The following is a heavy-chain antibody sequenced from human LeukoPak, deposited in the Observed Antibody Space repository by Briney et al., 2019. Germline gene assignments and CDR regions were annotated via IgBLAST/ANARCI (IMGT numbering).Heavy chain of an antibody. D-gene: IGHD6-13*01. Sequence: GESLKISCKGSGYTFTTYWIGWVRQMPGKGLEWMGIIYPGDSDLRYSPSFQGQVTISADKSISTAYLQWSSLKASDSAIYYCVRHGLGSSWFGFDYWGQGTLVTVSS. CDR2: IYPGDSDL. V-gene: IGHV5-51*01. J-gene: IGHJ4*02. CDR1: GYTFTTYW. CDR3: VRHGLGSSWFGFDY.